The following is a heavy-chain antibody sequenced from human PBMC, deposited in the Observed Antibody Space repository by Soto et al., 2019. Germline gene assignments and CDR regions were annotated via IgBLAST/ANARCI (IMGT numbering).Heavy chain of an antibody. CDR2: ITPNMPLT. CDR1: GVSFNSYG. Sequence: QVQLLQSGAEVQRPGSSVRVSCKASGVSFNSYGFAWVRQAPGQGLEWLGKITPNMPLTNYAHSFQGRVTITAETSTRTSYLELTSLTSEDTAVYYCARMKLARLDLWGQGTLVTVSS. V-gene: IGHV1-69*09. CDR3: ARMKLARLDL. J-gene: IGHJ4*02.